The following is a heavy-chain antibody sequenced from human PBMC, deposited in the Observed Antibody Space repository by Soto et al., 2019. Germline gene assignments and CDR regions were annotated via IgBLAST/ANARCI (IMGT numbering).Heavy chain of an antibody. CDR2: IKSDGSST. CDR1: GFLFSTYW. CDR3: AIGGGDYNYFDH. Sequence: EVQLVESGGGLVQPGGSLRLSCAASGFLFSTYWMFWVRQVPRKGLLWVSRIKSDGSSTSYADSVKGRFTISRDNTKNTPNLQMTSLRAEDTAVYSGAIGGGDYNYFDHWGQGSLVTVSS. D-gene: IGHD2-21*01. V-gene: IGHV3-74*02. J-gene: IGHJ4*02.